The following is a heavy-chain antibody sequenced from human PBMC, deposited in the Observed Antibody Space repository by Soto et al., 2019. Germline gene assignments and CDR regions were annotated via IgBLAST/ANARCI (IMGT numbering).Heavy chain of an antibody. V-gene: IGHV4-59*08. CDR2: IYYSGST. CDR1: GGSINNYY. J-gene: IGHJ4*02. CDR3: ARHRYSYGSYYFDY. D-gene: IGHD5-18*01. Sequence: QVQLQESGPGLVKPSETLSLTCTVSGGSINNYYWSWIRQPPGKGLEWIGYIYYSGSTNYNPSLKSRVTISVDTSKDQCSLKLSSVTAADTAVYYCARHRYSYGSYYFDYWGQGTLVTVSS.